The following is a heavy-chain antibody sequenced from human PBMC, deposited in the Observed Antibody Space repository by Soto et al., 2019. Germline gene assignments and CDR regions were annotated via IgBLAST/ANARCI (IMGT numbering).Heavy chain of an antibody. CDR2: IIPISGTA. CDR3: ARSQGSSTSLEIYYYYYYGMDV. J-gene: IGHJ6*02. V-gene: IGHV1-69*01. CDR1: GGTFSSYA. D-gene: IGHD2-2*01. Sequence: QVQLVQSGAEVKKPGSSVKVSCKASGGTFSSYAISWVRQAPGQGLEWMGGIIPISGTANYAQKFQGRVTITADESTSTAYMELSSLRYEDTAVYYCARSQGSSTSLEIYYYYYYGMDVWGQGTTVTVSS.